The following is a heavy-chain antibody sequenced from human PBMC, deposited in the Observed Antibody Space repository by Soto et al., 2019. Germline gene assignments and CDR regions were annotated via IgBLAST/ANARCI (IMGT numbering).Heavy chain of an antibody. Sequence: GSLRLSCAASGFTISTYHLNWVRQAPGKGLEWVSYISTDLRALYYADSVRGRFTISRDNAKNSLYLQMTSLRDEDTGVYYCTRDGRRGYDMDVWGQGTTVTVSS. D-gene: IGHD1-26*01. CDR2: ISTDLRAL. V-gene: IGHV3-48*02. CDR1: GFTISTYH. J-gene: IGHJ6*02. CDR3: TRDGRRGYDMDV.